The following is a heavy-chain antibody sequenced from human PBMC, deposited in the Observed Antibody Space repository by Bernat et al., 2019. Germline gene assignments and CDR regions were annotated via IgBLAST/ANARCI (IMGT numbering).Heavy chain of an antibody. Sequence: EVQLVVSGGGLVKPGGSLRLSCAASGFTFSSYSMNWVRQAPGKGLEWVSSISSSSSYIYYADSVKGRFTISRDNAKNSLYLQMNSLRAEDTAVYFCARGDSSGWYRAGYYFDYWGQGTLVTVSS. D-gene: IGHD6-19*01. V-gene: IGHV3-21*01. CDR3: ARGDSSGWYRAGYYFDY. CDR1: GFTFSSYS. CDR2: ISSSSSYI. J-gene: IGHJ4*02.